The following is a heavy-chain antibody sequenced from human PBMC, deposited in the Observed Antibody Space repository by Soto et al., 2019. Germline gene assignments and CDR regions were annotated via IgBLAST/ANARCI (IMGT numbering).Heavy chain of an antibody. D-gene: IGHD3-3*01. V-gene: IGHV3-21*01. J-gene: IGHJ6*03. Sequence: GGSLRLSCAASGFTFSSYSMNWVRQAPGKGLEWVSSISSSSSYIYYADSVKGRVTISRDNAKNSLYLQMNSLRAEDTAAYYCARAGGRGGITIFGLVLSPMDVWGKGTTVTVSS. CDR3: ARAGGRGGITIFGLVLSPMDV. CDR2: ISSSSSYI. CDR1: GFTFSSYS.